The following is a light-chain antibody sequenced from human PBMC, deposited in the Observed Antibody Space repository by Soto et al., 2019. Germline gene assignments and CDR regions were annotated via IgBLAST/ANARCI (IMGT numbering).Light chain of an antibody. CDR3: QQRSNWPLYT. V-gene: IGKV3-11*01. CDR2: DAS. J-gene: IGKJ2*01. CDR1: QSVSSY. Sequence: EIVLTQSPATLSLSPGERATLSCRASQSVSSYLAWYQQKPGQAPRLLIYDASNRATGIPARFCGSGSGTDFTLTISSIEPEDFSVYYCQQRSNWPLYTFGQGTKLEIK.